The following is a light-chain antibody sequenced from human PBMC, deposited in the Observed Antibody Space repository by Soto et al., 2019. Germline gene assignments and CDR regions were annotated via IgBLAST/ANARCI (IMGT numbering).Light chain of an antibody. Sequence: EVLLTQSPGTLSLSPGDTATLSCRASQSLCKTCLAWYQQKPGQAPRLLIHGVSNRATGVPDKFSGSGSGTDFTLTISRLEPEDFAVYYCQQYPNSPLTFGGGTKVEF. V-gene: IGKV3-20*01. CDR2: GVS. CDR3: QQYPNSPLT. J-gene: IGKJ4*01. CDR1: QSLCKTC.